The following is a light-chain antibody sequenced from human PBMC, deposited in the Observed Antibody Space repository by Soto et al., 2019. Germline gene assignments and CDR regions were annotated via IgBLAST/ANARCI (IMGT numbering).Light chain of an antibody. CDR1: QDISNY. CDR3: QQYANLPFT. CDR2: DAS. Sequence: DLQMTQSPSSLSASVGDRVTITCQASQDISNYLNWYQQKPGKAPKLLIYDASNLETGVPSRFSVSGSGTDFTFTIISLQPENIATYYCQQYANLPFTFGPGTKVAIK. V-gene: IGKV1-33*01. J-gene: IGKJ3*01.